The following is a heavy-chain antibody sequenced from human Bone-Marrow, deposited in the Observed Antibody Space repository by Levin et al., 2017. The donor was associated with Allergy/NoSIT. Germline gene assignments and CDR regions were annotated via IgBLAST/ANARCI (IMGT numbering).Heavy chain of an antibody. CDR2: IWYDGSNK. Sequence: GGSLRLSCAASGFTFSSYGMHWVRQAPGKGLEWVAVIWYDGSNKYYADSVKGRFTISRDNSKNTLYLQMNSLRAEDTAVYYCARDLLTGYYKFDYWGQGTLVTVSS. D-gene: IGHD3-9*01. V-gene: IGHV3-33*01. J-gene: IGHJ4*02. CDR3: ARDLLTGYYKFDY. CDR1: GFTFSSYG.